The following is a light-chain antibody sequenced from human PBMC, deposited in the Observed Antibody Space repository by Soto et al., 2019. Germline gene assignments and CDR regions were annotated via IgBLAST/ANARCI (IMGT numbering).Light chain of an antibody. CDR3: ESWDSNWV. J-gene: IGLJ3*02. CDR2: LEGSGSY. Sequence: QLVLTQSSSASASLGPSVKLTCTLSSGHSSYSIAWHQQQPGTAPRYLMKLEGSGSYNKGSGVPDRFSGSSSGADRYLTISNLQSEDEADYYCESWDSNWVFGGGTKLTVL. CDR1: SGHSSYS. V-gene: IGLV4-60*03.